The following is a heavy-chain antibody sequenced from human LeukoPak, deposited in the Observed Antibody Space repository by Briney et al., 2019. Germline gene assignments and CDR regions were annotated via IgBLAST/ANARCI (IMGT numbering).Heavy chain of an antibody. CDR2: ISGGDGTT. J-gene: IGHJ4*02. V-gene: IGHV3-23*01. Sequence: GGSLRLSCAASGFTFNKYAMNWVRQAPGEGLEWVSVISGGDGTTYYADSLKGRFTISRDNSKNTLYLQMNSLRAEDTAIYYCAKGRESGVTTVIVDYWGQGTLVTVSS. D-gene: IGHD4-17*01. CDR3: AKGRESGVTTVIVDY. CDR1: GFTFNKYA.